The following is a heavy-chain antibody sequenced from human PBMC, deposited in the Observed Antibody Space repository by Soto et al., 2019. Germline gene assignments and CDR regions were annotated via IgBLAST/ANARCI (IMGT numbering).Heavy chain of an antibody. CDR3: ARQGIGNLHGPVDV. V-gene: IGHV4-59*08. Sequence: QVQLQESGPGLVKPSETLSLTCTVSGGSIDGYNCAWIRQPPGKALEWVGYVYYNGGSSYNPSLKSRVTLSIDTSKSQFSLQLRSVTAADTAVYYCARQGIGNLHGPVDVWGRGTTVTVSS. J-gene: IGHJ6*02. CDR2: VYYNGGS. CDR1: GGSIDGYN. D-gene: IGHD3-10*01.